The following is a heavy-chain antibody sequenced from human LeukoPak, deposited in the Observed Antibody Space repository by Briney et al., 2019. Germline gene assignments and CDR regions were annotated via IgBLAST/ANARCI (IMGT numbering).Heavy chain of an antibody. Sequence: SEPLSLTCTVSGGSISSYYWSWIRPPPGKGLEWIGYIYYSGSTNYNPSLKSRVTISVDTSKNQFSLKLSSVTAADTAVYYCARDMLVDIWGQGTMVAVSS. V-gene: IGHV4-59*12. CDR3: ARDMLVDI. CDR2: IYYSGST. J-gene: IGHJ3*02. D-gene: IGHD3-10*02. CDR1: GGSISSYY.